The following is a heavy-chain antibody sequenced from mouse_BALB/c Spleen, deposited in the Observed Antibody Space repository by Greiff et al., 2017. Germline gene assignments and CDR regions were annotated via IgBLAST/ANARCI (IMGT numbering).Heavy chain of an antibody. V-gene: IGHV14-3*02. D-gene: IGHD2-4*01. CDR1: GFNIKDTY. CDR3: ARGLRGSYLDY. J-gene: IGHJ2*01. CDR2: IDPANGNT. Sequence: EVQLQQSGAELVKPGASVKLSCTASGFNIKDTYMHWVKQRPEQGLEWIGRIDPANGNTKYDPKFQGKATITADTSSNTAYLQLSSLTSEDTAVYYCARGLRGSYLDYWGQGTTLTVSS.